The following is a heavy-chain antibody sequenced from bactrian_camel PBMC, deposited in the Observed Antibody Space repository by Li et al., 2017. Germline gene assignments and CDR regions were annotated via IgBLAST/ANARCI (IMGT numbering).Heavy chain of an antibody. CDR2: IDSDGNI. CDR3: AAEGLDYGLTRSADDFGY. Sequence: HVQLVESGGGSVQAGGSLRLSCVASGYTDSINCMGWFRQAPGKEREAVATIDSDGNINYADSVKGRFTISQDNAKNTLYLQMNSLKPEDTAMYYCAAEGLDYGLTRSADDFGYWGQGTQVTVS. J-gene: IGHJ6*01. V-gene: IGHV3S53*01. CDR1: GYTDSINC. D-gene: IGHD5*01.